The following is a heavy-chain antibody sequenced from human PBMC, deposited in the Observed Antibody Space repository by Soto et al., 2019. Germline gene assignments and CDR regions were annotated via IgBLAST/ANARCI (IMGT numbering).Heavy chain of an antibody. CDR2: ISSSSSTI. Sequence: GGSLRLSCAASGFTFSSYSMNWVRQAPGKGLEWVSYISSSSSTIYYADSVKGRFTISRDNAKNSLYLQMNSLRDEDTAAYYCARGSAISGSYDSFDYWGQGTLVTVSS. D-gene: IGHD1-26*01. CDR3: ARGSAISGSYDSFDY. J-gene: IGHJ4*02. V-gene: IGHV3-48*02. CDR1: GFTFSSYS.